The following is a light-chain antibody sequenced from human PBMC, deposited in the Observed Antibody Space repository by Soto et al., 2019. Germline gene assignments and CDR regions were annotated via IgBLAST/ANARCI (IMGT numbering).Light chain of an antibody. CDR3: MQGTHWPLT. J-gene: IGKJ5*01. V-gene: IGKV2-30*01. CDR1: QSLVYSDGNTY. CDR2: RIS. Sequence: DVVMTQSPLSLPVTLGQPASISCRSSQSLVYSDGNTYLNWFQQRPGQSPRRLISRISNRDSGVPDRFSGSGSGTDFTLQISRVEAEDVGIYYCMQGTHWPLTFGQGTRLEIK.